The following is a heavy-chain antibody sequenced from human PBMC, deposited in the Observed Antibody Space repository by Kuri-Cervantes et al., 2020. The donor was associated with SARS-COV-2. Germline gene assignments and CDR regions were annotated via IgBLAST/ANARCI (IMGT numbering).Heavy chain of an antibody. V-gene: IGHV3-21*04. CDR2: ISSSSSYI. D-gene: IGHD3-22*01. J-gene: IGHJ4*02. CDR3: AKDSYYDNDY. Sequence: GESLKISCAASGFTFSSYSMNWVRQAPGKGLEWVSSISSSSSYIYYADSVKGRFTISRDNSKNSLYLQMNSLRTEDTALYYSAKDSYYDNDYWGQGTLVTVSS. CDR1: GFTFSSYS.